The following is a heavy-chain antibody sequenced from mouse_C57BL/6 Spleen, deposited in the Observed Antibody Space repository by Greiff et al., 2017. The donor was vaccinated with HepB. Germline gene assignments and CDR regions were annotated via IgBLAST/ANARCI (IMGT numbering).Heavy chain of an antibody. CDR1: GYTFTDYN. CDR3: ARENYGNFDYAMDY. V-gene: IGHV1-18*01. D-gene: IGHD2-1*01. CDR2: INPNNGGT. Sequence: VQLKESGPELVKPGASVKIPCKASGYTFTDYNMDWVKQSHGKSLEWIGDINPNNGGTIYNQKFKGKATLTVDKSSSTAYMELRSLTSEDTAVYYCARENYGNFDYAMDYWGQGTSVTVSS. J-gene: IGHJ4*01.